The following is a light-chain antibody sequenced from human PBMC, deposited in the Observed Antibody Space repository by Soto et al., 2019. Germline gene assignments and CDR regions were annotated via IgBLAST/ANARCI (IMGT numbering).Light chain of an antibody. Sequence: IQLTQSPSSLSASVGDRVTITCRASQGISSYLAWYQQKPGKAPKLLIYAASTLQSGVPSRFSGSGSGTDFTLTISSLQPEDFATYYCQQYYGTPYTFGQGTKLEI. CDR1: QGISSY. CDR3: QQYYGTPYT. V-gene: IGKV1-9*01. J-gene: IGKJ2*01. CDR2: AAS.